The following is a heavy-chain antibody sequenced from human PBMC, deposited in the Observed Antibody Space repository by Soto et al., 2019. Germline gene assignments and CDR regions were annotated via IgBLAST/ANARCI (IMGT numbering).Heavy chain of an antibody. CDR3: ARPFYDFWSGYPSDAFDL. Sequence: PGGSLRLSCAASGFSFSSYTMHWVRQAPGKEPEWVSVISYDGSSHTYAESVKGRFTISRDNSKNTVSLQMNSLRAEDTAVYYCARPFYDFWSGYPSDAFDLWGQGTMVTVSS. CDR2: ISYDGSSH. J-gene: IGHJ3*01. V-gene: IGHV3-30-3*01. CDR1: GFSFSSYT. D-gene: IGHD3-3*01.